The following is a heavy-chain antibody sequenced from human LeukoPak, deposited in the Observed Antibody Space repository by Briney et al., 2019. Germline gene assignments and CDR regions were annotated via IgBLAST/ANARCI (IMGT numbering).Heavy chain of an antibody. D-gene: IGHD5-12*01. V-gene: IGHV3-23*01. CDR1: GFTFNDYA. Sequence: GGSLRLSCAASGFTFNDYAMNWVRQAPGKGLEWVSAISGSGGSTNYADSVKGRFTISRDNSKNTLYLQMNSLRAEDTALYYCAKCGYSGYGHFDYWGQETLVTVSS. CDR2: ISGSGGST. J-gene: IGHJ4*02. CDR3: AKCGYSGYGHFDY.